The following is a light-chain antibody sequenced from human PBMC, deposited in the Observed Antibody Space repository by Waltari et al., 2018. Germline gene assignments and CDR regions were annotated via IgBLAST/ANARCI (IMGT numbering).Light chain of an antibody. CDR3: QHYLRLPVT. CDR2: GAS. CDR1: QSVTRA. V-gene: IGKV3-20*01. J-gene: IGKJ1*01. Sequence: EIVLTQSPGPLSLSPVESATLSCRTRQSVTRALAWYQQKPGQAPRLLIYGASNRATGIPDRFSGSGSGTDFSLTISSLEPEDFAVYYCQHYLRLPVTFGQGTKVEVK.